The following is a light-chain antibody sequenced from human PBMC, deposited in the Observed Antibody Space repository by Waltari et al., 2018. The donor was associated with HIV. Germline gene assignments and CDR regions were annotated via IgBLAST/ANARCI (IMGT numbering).Light chain of an antibody. CDR3: CSYAGTQNFFL. CDR2: EVT. CDR1: SGNIGKYNL. J-gene: IGLJ1*01. V-gene: IGLV2-23*02. Sequence: QSALTQQASVSGSLGLSLTIPCNGTSGNIGKYNLVSWYQQHPGKAPKLLIYEVTKRPSGISSRFSGSKSDTTASLTISGLQAEDEADYFCCSYAGTQNFFLFGSGT.